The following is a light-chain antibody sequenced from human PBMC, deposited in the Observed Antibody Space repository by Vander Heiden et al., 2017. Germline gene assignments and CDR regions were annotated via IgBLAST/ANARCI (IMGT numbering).Light chain of an antibody. V-gene: IGKV1-12*01. Sequence: DIQMTQSPPSVSASARDRVTITCRARQGISSWLAGYQQKPGKAPKLLIYAASSLRSGVPSRFSGSRSGTDFTLTISSLQPEDYATYYCQQANGFPLTFGGGTRVEIK. CDR1: QGISSW. J-gene: IGKJ4*01. CDR2: AAS. CDR3: QQANGFPLT.